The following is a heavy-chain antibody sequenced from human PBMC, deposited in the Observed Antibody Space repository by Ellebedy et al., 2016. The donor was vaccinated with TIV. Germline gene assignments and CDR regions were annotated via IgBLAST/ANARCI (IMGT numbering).Heavy chain of an antibody. V-gene: IGHV3-30*18. J-gene: IGHJ4*02. Sequence: GESLKISCAASGFTFSSYAMSWVRQAPGKGLEWVAVVSYVGNNKYYADSVKGRFTISRDNSENTLYLHMNSLRAEDTAIYYCAKDSGKYGWNSEYWGQGTQVTVSS. D-gene: IGHD3-10*01. CDR2: VSYVGNNK. CDR1: GFTFSSYA. CDR3: AKDSGKYGWNSEY.